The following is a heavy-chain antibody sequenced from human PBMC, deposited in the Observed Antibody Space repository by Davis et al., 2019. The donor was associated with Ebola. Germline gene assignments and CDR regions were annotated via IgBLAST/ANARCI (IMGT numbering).Heavy chain of an antibody. CDR1: GGSVSSGSYY. Sequence: SETLSLTCTVSGGSVSSGSYYWSWIRQPPGKGLEWIGYIYYSGSTNYNPSLKSRVTISVDTSKNQFSLKLSSVTAADTAVYYCARVRSLGMIVAIYYFDYWGQGTLVTVSS. CDR2: IYYSGST. V-gene: IGHV4-61*01. D-gene: IGHD3-22*01. CDR3: ARVRSLGMIVAIYYFDY. J-gene: IGHJ4*02.